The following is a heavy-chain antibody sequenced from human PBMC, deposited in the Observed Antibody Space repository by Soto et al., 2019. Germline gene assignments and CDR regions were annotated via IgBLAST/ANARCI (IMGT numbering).Heavy chain of an antibody. CDR3: SREAIVVVVAAKDGRVRDAFDI. V-gene: IGHV4-31*03. Sequence: SETLSLTCTVSGGSISSGGYYWSWIRQHPGKGLEWIGYIYYSGSTYYNPSLKSRVTISVDTSKNQFSLKLSSVTAADTAVFYCSREAIVVVVAAKDGRVRDAFDIWGQGTMVT. D-gene: IGHD2-15*01. J-gene: IGHJ3*02. CDR1: GGSISSGGYY. CDR2: IYYSGST.